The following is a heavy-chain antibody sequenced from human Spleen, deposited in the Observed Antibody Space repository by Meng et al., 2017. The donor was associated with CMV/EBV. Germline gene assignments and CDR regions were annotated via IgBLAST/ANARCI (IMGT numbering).Heavy chain of an antibody. V-gene: IGHV1-3*01. CDR2: IKAGTGDT. J-gene: IGHJ4*02. Sequence: QVQLVQDGAGVKNPGASVTIYCKTSGYIFKDYAMHWVRQAPGQRLEWMGWIKAGTGDTKYSQKFQGRVTITRDTSASIGYMEVSSLRFEDTAVYYCARDGWQQSYYFDHWGQGALVTVSS. CDR3: ARDGWQQSYYFDH. CDR1: GYIFKDYA. D-gene: IGHD6-13*01.